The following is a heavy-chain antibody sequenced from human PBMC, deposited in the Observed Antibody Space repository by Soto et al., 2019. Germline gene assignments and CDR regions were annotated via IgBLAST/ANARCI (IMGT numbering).Heavy chain of an antibody. V-gene: IGHV3-30*18. D-gene: IGHD3-9*01. CDR2: ISYDGSNK. Sequence: QVRLVESGGGVVQPGRSLRLSCAASGFTFSSYGMHWVRQAPGKGLEWVAVISYDGSNKYYADSVKGRFTISRDNSKNTLYLQMNSLRAEDTAVYYCAKDLENDWLLPDFDYWGQGTLVTVSS. CDR1: GFTFSSYG. CDR3: AKDLENDWLLPDFDY. J-gene: IGHJ4*02.